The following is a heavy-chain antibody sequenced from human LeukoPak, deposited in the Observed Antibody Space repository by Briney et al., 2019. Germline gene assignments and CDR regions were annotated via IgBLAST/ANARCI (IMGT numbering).Heavy chain of an antibody. D-gene: IGHD2-2*01. Sequence: PGGSLRLSCAASGFTFSSYSMNWVRQAPGKGLEWVSYISRSSSSIHYAESVKGRFSISRDDAKNSVYLQMNSLRADDTAVYYCARGDQGTRSDYWGQGTLVTVPS. CDR1: GFTFSSYS. CDR3: ARGDQGTRSDY. CDR2: ISRSSSSI. V-gene: IGHV3-48*01. J-gene: IGHJ4*02.